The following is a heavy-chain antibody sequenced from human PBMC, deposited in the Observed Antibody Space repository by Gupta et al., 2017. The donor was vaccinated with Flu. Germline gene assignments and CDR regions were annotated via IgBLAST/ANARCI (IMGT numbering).Heavy chain of an antibody. CDR1: TSYW. CDR2: ISRDGSYT. Sequence: TSYWMHWVRQAPGKGLVWVSRISRDGSYTSYADSVKGRFTISRDNAKNTVHVQMNSLRVEDTAVYYCAYGLPENFNYWGQGTLVTVSS. J-gene: IGHJ4*02. V-gene: IGHV3-74*01. D-gene: IGHD4-17*01. CDR3: AYGLPENFNY.